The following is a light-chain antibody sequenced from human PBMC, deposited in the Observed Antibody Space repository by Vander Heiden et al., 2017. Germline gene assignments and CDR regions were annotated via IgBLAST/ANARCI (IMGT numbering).Light chain of an antibody. CDR2: DVS. J-gene: IGLJ2*01. CDR1: SSDVGGYNY. V-gene: IGLV2-11*01. CDR3: CSYAGRYTGL. Sequence: QSALTQPRPVSGSPGPSVTISCTGTSSDVGGYNYVSWHKQHPGKAPKLMIYDVSKLPSGVPDRFAGSKSGNTASLTISGLHTDDEADYDCCSYAGRYTGLFGGGTKLTV.